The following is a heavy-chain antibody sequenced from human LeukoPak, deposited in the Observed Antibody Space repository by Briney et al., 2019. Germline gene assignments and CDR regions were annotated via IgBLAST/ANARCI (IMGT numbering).Heavy chain of an antibody. CDR1: GGAISSSSYY. Sequence: SETLSLTCTVSGGAISSSSYYWGWIRPPPGKGLEWIGSIYYSGSTYYTPSLKSRVTISVDTSKNQFSLRLSSVTAADTAVYYCAREGSGSYDWFDPWGQGTLVTVSS. V-gene: IGHV4-39*02. CDR3: AREGSGSYDWFDP. CDR2: IYYSGST. J-gene: IGHJ5*02. D-gene: IGHD3-10*01.